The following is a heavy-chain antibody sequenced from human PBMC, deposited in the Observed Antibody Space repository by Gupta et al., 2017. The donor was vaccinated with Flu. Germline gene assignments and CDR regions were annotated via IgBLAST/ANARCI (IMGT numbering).Heavy chain of an antibody. CDR3: ARLRPLLRFLAA. Sequence: QVRLQQWGAGLLKLSETLSLTCAVYGGSFSGYYWSWIRQSPEKGLEWIGEINHTGDTNYNPSLESRVTISVDTSKYQFSLNLTSVTAADTAVYYCARLRPLLRFLAAWGQGTLVTVSS. CDR1: GGSFSGYY. CDR2: INHTGDT. V-gene: IGHV4-34*01. D-gene: IGHD3-3*01. J-gene: IGHJ5*02.